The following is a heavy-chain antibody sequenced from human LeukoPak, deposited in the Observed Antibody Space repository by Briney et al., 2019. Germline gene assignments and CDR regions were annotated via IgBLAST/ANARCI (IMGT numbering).Heavy chain of an antibody. Sequence: GGSLRLSCAGSGFTFSNYWVHWVRQAPGRGLVWVSRINEDGSRTDYADFVKGRFTISRDNAKNTLYLQMNSLSTEDTAMYYCARGPTIYSYGPFDYWGQGTLVTVSS. CDR3: ARGPTIYSYGPFDY. V-gene: IGHV3-74*01. CDR2: INEDGSRT. J-gene: IGHJ4*02. D-gene: IGHD5-18*01. CDR1: GFTFSNYW.